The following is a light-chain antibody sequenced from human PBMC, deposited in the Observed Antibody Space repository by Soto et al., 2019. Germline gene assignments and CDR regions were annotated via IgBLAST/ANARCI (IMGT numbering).Light chain of an antibody. CDR2: GAS. CDR1: QSISSSY. Sequence: EIVLTQSPGTLSLSPGERATLSCRASQSISSSYLAWYQQRPGQAPRRLIFGASYRATGIQDRFSGSGSRTVFTLTISRLEPDDFAVYYCQQYSSSTPEFTLGPATKGD. V-gene: IGKV3-20*01. CDR3: QQYSSSTPEFT. J-gene: IGKJ3*01.